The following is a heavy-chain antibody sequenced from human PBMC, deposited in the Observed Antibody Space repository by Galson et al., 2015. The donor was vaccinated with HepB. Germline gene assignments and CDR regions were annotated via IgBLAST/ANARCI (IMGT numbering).Heavy chain of an antibody. CDR2: ISSSSSYI. V-gene: IGHV3-21*01. CDR3: ARMGVTGYSSGWYEFDY. J-gene: IGHJ4*02. D-gene: IGHD6-19*01. Sequence: LRLSCAASGFTFSSYSMNWVRQAPGKGLEWVSSISSSSSYIYYADSVKGRFTISRDNAKNSLYLQMNSLRAEDTAVYYCARMGVTGYSSGWYEFDYWGQGTLVTVSS. CDR1: GFTFSSYS.